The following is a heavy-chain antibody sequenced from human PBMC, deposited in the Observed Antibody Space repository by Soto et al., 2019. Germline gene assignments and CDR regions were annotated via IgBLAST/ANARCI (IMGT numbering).Heavy chain of an antibody. CDR2: IYTSGST. CDR3: ARVRGAYYYDSSAYWNWVAHAFDI. J-gene: IGHJ3*02. Sequence: QVQLQESGPGLVKPSETLSLTCTVSGGSISSYYWSWIRQPAGKGLEWIGRIYTSGSTNYNPSLKSRVTMSLDTSKNKFSLKLSSVTAADTAVYYYARVRGAYYYDSSAYWNWVAHAFDIWGQGTMVTVSS. V-gene: IGHV4-4*07. D-gene: IGHD3-22*01. CDR1: GGSISSYY.